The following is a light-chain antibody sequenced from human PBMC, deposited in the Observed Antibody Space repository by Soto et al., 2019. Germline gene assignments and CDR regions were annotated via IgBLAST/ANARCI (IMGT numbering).Light chain of an antibody. CDR3: SSYTRDKTVL. CDR1: STDVGGYNY. Sequence: QSALTQPASVSGSPGQSITISCTGSSTDVGGYNYVSWDQQHPCKAPKLMIFDVTKRPSGVSNRFSGSKSGDTASLTISGRQAENEADYYCSSYTRDKTVLFGGGTKLTVL. V-gene: IGLV2-14*03. CDR2: DVT. J-gene: IGLJ2*01.